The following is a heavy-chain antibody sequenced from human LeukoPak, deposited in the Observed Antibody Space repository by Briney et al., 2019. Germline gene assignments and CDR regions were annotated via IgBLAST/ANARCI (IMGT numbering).Heavy chain of an antibody. J-gene: IGHJ4*02. CDR1: GFTFRNHW. CDR3: ARALGYSYGYAVDY. CDR2: ISSDGSST. Sequence: AGSLTLSCAASGFTFRNHWMHWVRQTPGKGLVWVSRISSDGSSTTYADSVKGRFTISRDNAKNTLYLQMNSLRAEDTAVYYCARALGYSYGYAVDYWGQGTLVTVSS. V-gene: IGHV3-74*03. D-gene: IGHD5-18*01.